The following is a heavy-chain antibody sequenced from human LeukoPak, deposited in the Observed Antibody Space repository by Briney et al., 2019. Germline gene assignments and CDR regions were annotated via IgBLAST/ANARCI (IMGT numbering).Heavy chain of an antibody. J-gene: IGHJ6*02. V-gene: IGHV3-33*01. CDR3: WAEMATTAARDYYGMDV. CDR2: IWYDGSNK. D-gene: IGHD5-24*01. CDR1: GFTFSSYG. Sequence: PGRSLRLSCAASGFTFSSYGMHWVRQAPGKGLEWVAVIWYDGSNKYYADSVKGRFTISRDNSKNTLYLQMNSLRAEDTAVYYCWAEMATTAARDYYGMDVWGQGTTVTVSS.